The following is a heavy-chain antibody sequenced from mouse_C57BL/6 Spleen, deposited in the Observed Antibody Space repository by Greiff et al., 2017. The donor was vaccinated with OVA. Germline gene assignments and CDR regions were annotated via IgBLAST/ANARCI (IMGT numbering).Heavy chain of an antibody. Sequence: VQRVESGAELMKPGASVKLSCKATGYTFTGYWIEWVKQRPGHGLEWIGEILPGSGSTNYNEKFKGKATFTADTSSNTAYMQLSSLTTEDSAIYYCARKLSITTVVSPYFDYWGQGTTLTVSS. CDR3: ARKLSITTVVSPYFDY. J-gene: IGHJ2*01. CDR1: GYTFTGYW. D-gene: IGHD1-1*01. V-gene: IGHV1-9*01. CDR2: ILPGSGST.